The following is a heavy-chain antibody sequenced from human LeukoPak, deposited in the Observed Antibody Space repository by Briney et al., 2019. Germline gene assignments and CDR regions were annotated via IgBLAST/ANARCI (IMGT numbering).Heavy chain of an antibody. J-gene: IGHJ4*02. Sequence: ASVKVSCKVSGYTLTELSMHWVRQAPGKGLEWMGGFDPEDGETIYAQKFQGRVTVTEDTSTDTAYMELSSLRSEDTAVYYCATQRIAASGRRALGYWGQGTLVTASS. CDR3: ATQRIAASGRRALGY. CDR2: FDPEDGET. CDR1: GYTLTELS. D-gene: IGHD6-13*01. V-gene: IGHV1-24*01.